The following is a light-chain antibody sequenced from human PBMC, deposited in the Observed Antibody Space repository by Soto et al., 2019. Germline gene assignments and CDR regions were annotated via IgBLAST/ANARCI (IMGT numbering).Light chain of an antibody. CDR3: TSDTSRSTHV. J-gene: IGLJ1*01. V-gene: IGLV2-14*03. CDR1: SSDVGAYNF. Sequence: QSVLTQPASVSGSPGQSITISCTGTSSDVGAYNFVSWYQQHPGKVPKLMIFDVSSRPSGVSERFSGSKFGNTSSLTISGLKAEDEVYYCCTSDTSRSTHVFGSGTKLTVL. CDR2: DVS.